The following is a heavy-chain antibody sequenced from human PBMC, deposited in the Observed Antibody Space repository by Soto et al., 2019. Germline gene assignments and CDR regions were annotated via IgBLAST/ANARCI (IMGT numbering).Heavy chain of an antibody. J-gene: IGHJ3*02. V-gene: IGHV3-21*01. CDR1: GFTFSSYS. Sequence: EVQLVESGGGLVKPGGSLRLSCAASGFTFSSYSMNWVRQAPGKGLEWVSSISSSSSYIYYADSVKGRFTISRDNAKNSLYLQMNSLRDEDTAVYYCARSGVVIAHDAFDIWGQGTMVTVSS. CDR2: ISSSSSYI. CDR3: ARSGVVIAHDAFDI. D-gene: IGHD2-21*01.